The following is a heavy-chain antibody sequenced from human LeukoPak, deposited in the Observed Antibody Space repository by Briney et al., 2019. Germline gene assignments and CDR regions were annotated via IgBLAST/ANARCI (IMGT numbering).Heavy chain of an antibody. CDR1: GGSISSSSYY. V-gene: IGHV4-39*01. D-gene: IGHD3/OR15-3a*01. J-gene: IGHJ4*02. CDR3: ARQTGSGLFILP. CDR2: IYYSGNT. Sequence: SETLTLTCTVSGGSISSSSYYWGWIRQPPGKGLEWIGSIYYSGNTYYNASLKSQVSISIDTSKNQFSLRLTSVTAADTAVYYCARQTGSGLFILPGGQGTLVTVSS.